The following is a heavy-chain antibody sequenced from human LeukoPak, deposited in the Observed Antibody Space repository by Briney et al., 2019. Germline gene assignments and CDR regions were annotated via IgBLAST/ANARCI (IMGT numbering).Heavy chain of an antibody. CDR1: GYTFTSYG. V-gene: IGHV1-18*01. J-gene: IGHJ5*02. D-gene: IGHD2-15*01. Sequence: GASVKVSCKASGYTFTSYGISWVRQAPGQGLEWMGWISAYNGNTNYAQKLQGRVTMTTDTSTSTAYMELRSLRSDDTAVYYCARGVGIVVVVAATGWFDPWGQGTLVTVSS. CDR2: ISAYNGNT. CDR3: ARGVGIVVVVAATGWFDP.